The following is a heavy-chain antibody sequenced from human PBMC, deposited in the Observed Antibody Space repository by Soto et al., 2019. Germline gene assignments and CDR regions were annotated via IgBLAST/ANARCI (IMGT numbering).Heavy chain of an antibody. V-gene: IGHV3-7*05. CDR2: INQDGSEK. CDR1: GFTFSSYW. Sequence: EVQLVESGGGLVQPGGSLRLSCAASGFTFSSYWMSWVRQAPGKGLEWVANINQDGSEKFYVDSVKGRFTISRDNDKKSLYLQMNTLRVEDTAVYYCARDGSSSWYSYYYNGMDVWGQGNTVTVSS. J-gene: IGHJ6*02. D-gene: IGHD6-13*01. CDR3: ARDGSSSWYSYYYNGMDV.